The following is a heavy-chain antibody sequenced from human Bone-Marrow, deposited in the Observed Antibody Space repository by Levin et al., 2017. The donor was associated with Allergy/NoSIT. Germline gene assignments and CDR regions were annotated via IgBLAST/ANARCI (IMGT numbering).Heavy chain of an antibody. J-gene: IGHJ3*02. CDR2: IYWNDDE. Sequence: ESGPTLVKPTQTLTLTCTFSGFSLSTNGVGVGWFRQPPGKTLEWLAHIYWNDDERYSPSLKSRLTITKDTSKNQVVLTVTNMDPVDTATYYCAHRASNWNDLLGPFNIWGQGTMVTVSS. CDR3: AHRASNWNDLLGPFNI. V-gene: IGHV2-5*01. CDR1: GFSLSTNGVG. D-gene: IGHD1-1*01.